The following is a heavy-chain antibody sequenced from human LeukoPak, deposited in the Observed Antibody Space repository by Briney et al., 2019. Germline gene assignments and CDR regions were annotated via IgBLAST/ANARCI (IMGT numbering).Heavy chain of an antibody. CDR3: AKARYSSGHLYSGSDY. CDR1: GFTFSNYW. V-gene: IGHV3-74*01. J-gene: IGHJ4*02. D-gene: IGHD6-19*01. CDR2: INSDGINT. Sequence: QPGGSLRLSCAASGFTFSNYWMHWVRQAPGKGLVWVSRINSDGINTSYADSVKGRFTISRDNAKNTLNLQMNSLRAEDTAVYYCAKARYSSGHLYSGSDYWGQGTLVTVSS.